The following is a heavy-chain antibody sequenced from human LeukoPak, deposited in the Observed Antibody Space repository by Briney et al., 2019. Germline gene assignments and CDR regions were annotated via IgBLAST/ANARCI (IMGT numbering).Heavy chain of an antibody. J-gene: IGHJ4*02. CDR2: IYNDGKT. D-gene: IGHD1-26*01. CDR1: GFSVTTDH. CDR3: ARVWELSFDY. V-gene: IGHV3-53*01. Sequence: PGGSPRLSCAASGFSVTTDHMSWVRQAPGEGLEWVSVIYNDGKTYHADSVKGRFTISRDNSKNTVHFQMNGLRGEDTAVYYCARVWELSFDYWGQGTLVTVSS.